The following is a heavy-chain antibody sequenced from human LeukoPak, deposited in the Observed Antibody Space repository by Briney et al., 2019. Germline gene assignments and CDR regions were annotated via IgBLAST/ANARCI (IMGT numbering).Heavy chain of an antibody. D-gene: IGHD1-26*01. CDR2: ISSSSTYT. J-gene: IGHJ3*02. CDR3: VTYSGPGALDI. Sequence: AGGSLRLSCAASGFTFSTYTMNWVRQAPGKGLEWVSSISSSSTYTYYADSMKGRFTISRDNAKNSLYLQMNSLRAEDTAVYYCVTYSGPGALDIWGQGTMVTVSS. V-gene: IGHV3-21*01. CDR1: GFTFSTYT.